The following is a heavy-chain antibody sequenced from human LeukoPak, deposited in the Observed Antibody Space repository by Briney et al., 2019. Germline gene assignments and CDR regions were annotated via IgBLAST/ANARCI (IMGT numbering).Heavy chain of an antibody. CDR2: INPSGGST. Sequence: ASVKVSCKASGYTFTSYYMHWVRQAPGQGLEWMGIINPSGGSTSYAQKFQGRVTMTRDTSTSTVYMELNSLRSEDTAVYYCARLTAMVNYFDYWGQGTLVTVSS. CDR3: ARLTAMVNYFDY. D-gene: IGHD5-18*01. V-gene: IGHV1-46*01. CDR1: GYTFTSYY. J-gene: IGHJ4*02.